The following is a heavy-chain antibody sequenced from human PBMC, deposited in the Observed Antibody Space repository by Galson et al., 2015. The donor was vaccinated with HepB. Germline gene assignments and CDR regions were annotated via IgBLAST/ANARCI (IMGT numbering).Heavy chain of an antibody. J-gene: IGHJ4*02. V-gene: IGHV1-69*04. CDR2: IIPILGIA. CDR1: GGTFSSYA. Sequence: SVKVSCKASGGTFSSYAISWVRQAPGQGLEWMGRIIPILGIANYAQKFQGRVTITADKSTSTAYMELSSLRSEDTAVYYCARDVLLDHCFDYWGQGTLVTVSS. D-gene: IGHD2-15*01. CDR3: ARDVLLDHCFDY.